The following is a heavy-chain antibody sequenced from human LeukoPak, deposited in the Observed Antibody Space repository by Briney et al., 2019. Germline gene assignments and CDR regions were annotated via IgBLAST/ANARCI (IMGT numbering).Heavy chain of an antibody. V-gene: IGHV3-21*01. CDR3: AAGGYDSSGYSDAFDI. Sequence: GGSLRLSCAASGFSFSDAWMNWVRQAPGKGLEWVSSISSSSSYIYYADSVKGRFTISRDNAKNSLYLQMNSLRAEDTAVYYCAAGGYDSSGYSDAFDIWGQGTMVTVSS. J-gene: IGHJ3*02. CDR1: GFSFSDAW. D-gene: IGHD3-22*01. CDR2: ISSSSSYI.